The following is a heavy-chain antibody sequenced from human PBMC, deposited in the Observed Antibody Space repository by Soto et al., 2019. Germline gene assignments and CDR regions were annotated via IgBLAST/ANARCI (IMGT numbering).Heavy chain of an antibody. D-gene: IGHD5-12*01. Sequence: QVELAESGGGAVQPGRSLRLSCAASGFIFDSHGMHWVRQAPGKGLGWVAVIWNDGSNKYYADFVKGRFTISRDNSNNKVFLHMSSLRPEDTALYYCARGGGYNFGSPKFDYWGQGAQVTVSS. CDR1: GFIFDSHG. CDR2: IWNDGSNK. V-gene: IGHV3-33*01. J-gene: IGHJ4*02. CDR3: ARGGGYNFGSPKFDY.